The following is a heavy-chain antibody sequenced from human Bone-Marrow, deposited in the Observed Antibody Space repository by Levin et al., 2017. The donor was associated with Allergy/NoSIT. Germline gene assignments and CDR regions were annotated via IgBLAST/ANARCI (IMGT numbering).Heavy chain of an antibody. CDR1: GGSIGTFY. CDR2: ISYSGTA. J-gene: IGHJ5*02. V-gene: IGHV4-59*01. CDR3: ARGQFPYDILSGLDL. Sequence: PSETLSLTCTVSGGSIGTFYYNWIRQPLGKGLEWIGYISYSGTANNSPSFRSRFTISQDASKNQFSLTVHPVTAADTAIYFCARGQFPYDILSGLDLWGQGTLVTVSS. D-gene: IGHD3-9*01.